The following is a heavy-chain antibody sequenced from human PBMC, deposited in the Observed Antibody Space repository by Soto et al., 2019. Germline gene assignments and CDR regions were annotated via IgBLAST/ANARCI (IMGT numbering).Heavy chain of an antibody. CDR3: AKHMITFVGVIVHPYYFDY. Sequence: EVQLLESGGGLVQPGGSLRLSCAASGFTFSNYAMSWVRQAPGKGLEWVSGISGSGGGTYSADSVKGRFTISRDNSKNTLHLQMNSLRADDRAVYYCAKHMITFVGVIVHPYYFDYWGQGNLVTVSS. CDR2: ISGSGGGT. V-gene: IGHV3-23*01. CDR1: GFTFSNYA. J-gene: IGHJ4*02. D-gene: IGHD3-16*02.